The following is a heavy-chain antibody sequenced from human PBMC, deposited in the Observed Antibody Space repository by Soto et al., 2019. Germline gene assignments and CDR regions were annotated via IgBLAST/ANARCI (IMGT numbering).Heavy chain of an antibody. CDR2: INQSGSI. CDR3: ARGWGRIFDY. J-gene: IGHJ4*02. CDR1: GGLISGYY. V-gene: IGHV4-34*01. Sequence: QVQLQQWGAGLLKPSETLSLTCAVYGGLISGYYWSWIRQPPGKGLEWMGEINQSGSINYNPPPKSRVTISVDTSKNQFSLKLNSVTAAHTAVYYCARGWGRIFDYWGQGSLVTVSS. D-gene: IGHD7-27*01.